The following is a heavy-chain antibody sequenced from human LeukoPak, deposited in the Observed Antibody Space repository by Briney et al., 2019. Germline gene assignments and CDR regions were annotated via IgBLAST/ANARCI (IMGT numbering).Heavy chain of an antibody. D-gene: IGHD4-17*01. CDR2: IHYSGTT. V-gene: IGHV4-59*01. J-gene: IGHJ4*02. CDR1: GGSINNYY. Sequence: SETLSLTCTVSGGSINNYYWSWIRQPPGKGLEWIGYIHYSGTTNYNPSLKSRVTISLDTSKNQFSLKLSSVTAADTAVYYCARALFYGDPAGDYWGQGTLVTVSS. CDR3: ARALFYGDPAGDY.